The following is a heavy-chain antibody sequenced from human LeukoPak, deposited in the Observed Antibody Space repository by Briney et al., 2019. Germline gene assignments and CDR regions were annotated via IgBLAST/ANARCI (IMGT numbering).Heavy chain of an antibody. V-gene: IGHV5-51*01. CDR1: GYNFNTYW. D-gene: IGHD6-6*01. Sequence: GESLKISCQGSGYNFNTYWIAWVRQMPGKGLEWMGIIYPGDSDTRYCPSFQGQVTFSADKSINTAYLQWRSLKASDTAMYFCARQVGRSDYFYYMDVWGKGTTVTVSS. J-gene: IGHJ6*03. CDR2: IYPGDSDT. CDR3: ARQVGRSDYFYYMDV.